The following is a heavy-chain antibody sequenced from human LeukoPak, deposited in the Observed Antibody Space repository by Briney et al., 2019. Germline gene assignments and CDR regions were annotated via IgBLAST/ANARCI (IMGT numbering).Heavy chain of an antibody. CDR1: GVTISSQA. Sequence: GGSLRLSCVASGVTISSQAMSWVRQAPGKGLEWVSTICSGGYTYYSDTVKGRCTISRDNCKNTLSLQMNSLRVEDTAVYYCAKRGTAGSWNPEDYWGQGTLVTVSS. V-gene: IGHV3-23*01. CDR2: ICSGGYT. CDR3: AKRGTAGSWNPEDY. D-gene: IGHD1-1*01. J-gene: IGHJ4*02.